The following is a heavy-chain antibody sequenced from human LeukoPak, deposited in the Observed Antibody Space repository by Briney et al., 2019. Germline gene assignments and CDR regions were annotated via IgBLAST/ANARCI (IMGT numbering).Heavy chain of an antibody. CDR2: ISGSGGST. CDR1: GFTFSSYA. J-gene: IGHJ4*02. V-gene: IGHV3-23*01. D-gene: IGHD5-12*01. Sequence: GASLRLSCAASGFTFSSYAMSWVRQAPGKGLEWASTISGSGGSTYYADSVKGRFTISRDNSKNTLYLQMNSLRAEDTAVYYCARDLGYPYYFDYWGQGTLVTVSS. CDR3: ARDLGYPYYFDY.